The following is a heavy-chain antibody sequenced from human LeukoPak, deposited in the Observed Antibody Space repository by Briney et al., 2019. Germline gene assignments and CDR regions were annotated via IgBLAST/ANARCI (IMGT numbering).Heavy chain of an antibody. Sequence: SGGSLRLSCAASGFTFSSYEMNWVRQAPGKGLEWVSYISSSGSTIYYADSVKGRFTISRDNAKNSLYLQMNSLRAEDTAVYYCARDIIAVAGTWWGQGTLVTVSS. CDR2: ISSSGSTI. J-gene: IGHJ4*02. V-gene: IGHV3-48*03. CDR1: GFTFSSYE. CDR3: ARDIIAVAGTW. D-gene: IGHD6-19*01.